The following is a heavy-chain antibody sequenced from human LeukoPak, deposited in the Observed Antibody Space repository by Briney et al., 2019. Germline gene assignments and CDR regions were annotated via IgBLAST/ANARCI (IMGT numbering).Heavy chain of an antibody. Sequence: SETLSLTCAVYGGSFSGYYWSWIRQPPGKGLEWIREINHSGSTNYNPSLKSRVTISVDTSKNQFSLKLSSVTAADTAVYYCARTYDSSGYPYYYYYYMDVWGKGTTVTVSS. V-gene: IGHV4-34*01. CDR1: GGSFSGYY. CDR2: INHSGST. CDR3: ARTYDSSGYPYYYYYYMDV. J-gene: IGHJ6*03. D-gene: IGHD3-22*01.